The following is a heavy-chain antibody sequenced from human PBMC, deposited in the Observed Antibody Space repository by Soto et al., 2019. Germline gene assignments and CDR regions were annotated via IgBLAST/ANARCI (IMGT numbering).Heavy chain of an antibody. CDR3: ATGRGVRGVIITTYYYYGLDV. D-gene: IGHD3-10*01. V-gene: IGHV4-34*01. CDR1: GGSFSGYY. Sequence: QVQLQQWGAGLLKPSETLSLTCAVYGGSFSGYYWGWIRQPPGKGLELIGVINHSGSTNYNPSLKSRVNISVETSKNQFTLKLSSVSAADTAVYYCATGRGVRGVIITTYYYYGLDVWGQGTTVTVSS. J-gene: IGHJ6*02. CDR2: INHSGST.